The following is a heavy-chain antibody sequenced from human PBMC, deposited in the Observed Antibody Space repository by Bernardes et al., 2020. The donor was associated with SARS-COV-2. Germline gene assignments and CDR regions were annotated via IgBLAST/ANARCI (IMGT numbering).Heavy chain of an antibody. J-gene: IGHJ3*02. CDR1: GGSVYSYF. Sequence: SETLTLTCTVSGGSVYSYFWSWIRQPAGKGLEWIGRTYSGGSTNYNPSLKSRVTLSLDTSKNQVSLNLNSVTAADTAVYYCAREPANWGPAFDIWGQGTMVTVSS. D-gene: IGHD7-27*01. V-gene: IGHV4-4*07. CDR2: TYSGGST. CDR3: AREPANWGPAFDI.